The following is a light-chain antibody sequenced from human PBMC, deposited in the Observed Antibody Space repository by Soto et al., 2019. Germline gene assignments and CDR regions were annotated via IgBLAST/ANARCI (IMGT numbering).Light chain of an antibody. CDR3: QQYGSSPYT. J-gene: IGKJ2*01. CDR2: GAS. V-gene: IGKV3-20*01. CDR1: QSVSSSY. Sequence: EIVLTQSPGTLSLSPGERATLSCRASQSVSSSYLAWYQQKPGQAPRLLIYGASSRATGIPDMFSGSGSGTDFTLTISRLEPEEFAVYYWQQYGSSPYTFGQGTKLEI.